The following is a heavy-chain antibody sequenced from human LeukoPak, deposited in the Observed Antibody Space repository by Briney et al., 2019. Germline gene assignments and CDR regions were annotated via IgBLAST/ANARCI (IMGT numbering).Heavy chain of an antibody. CDR1: GGSFSGYY. D-gene: IGHD3/OR15-3a*01. V-gene: IGHV4-34*01. J-gene: IGHJ4*02. CDR2: INHSGST. CDR3: ARRLAGYYTEYFDY. Sequence: PSETLSLTCAVYGGSFSGYYWSWIRQPPGKGLERIGEINHSGSTNYNPSLKSRVTISVDTSKNEFSLKLSSVTAADTAVYYCARRLAGYYTEYFDYWGQGTLVTVSS.